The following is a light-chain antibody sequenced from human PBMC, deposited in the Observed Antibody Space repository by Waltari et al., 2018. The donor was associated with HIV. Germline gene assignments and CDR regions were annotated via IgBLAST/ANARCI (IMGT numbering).Light chain of an antibody. J-gene: IGLJ3*02. V-gene: IGLV2-11*01. Sequence: QSALTQPRSVSGSPGQSVTISCTETSSDVADHNFVSWYQQHPGRAPKVLIFSVNKRPAGVPDRFSGSKSGNTTSLTISGLQAEDEADYYCCSYAGSSTWVFGGGTKLTVL. CDR2: SVN. CDR3: CSYAGSSTWV. CDR1: SSDVADHNF.